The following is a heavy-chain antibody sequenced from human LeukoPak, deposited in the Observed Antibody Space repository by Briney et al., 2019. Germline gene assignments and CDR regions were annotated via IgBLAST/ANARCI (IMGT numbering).Heavy chain of an antibody. D-gene: IGHD1-1*01. J-gene: IGHJ4*02. V-gene: IGHV4-39*07. CDR3: TRGGTWKPY. CDR1: GGSISSSSYF. CDR2: IFHTGIT. Sequence: SETLSLTCTVSGGSISSSSYFWDWIRQPPGKGLEWIGSIFHTGITYYNPSLRSRVTMSLDTSKNQFSLDLSSVTAADTAVYYCTRGGTWKPYWGQGTLVTVSS.